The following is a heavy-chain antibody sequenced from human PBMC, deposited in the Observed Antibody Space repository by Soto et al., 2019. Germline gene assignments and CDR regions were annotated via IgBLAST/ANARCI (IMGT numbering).Heavy chain of an antibody. CDR3: ARESEDLASNFDY. Sequence: EVQLVESGGGLVKPGGSLRLSCAASGFTFTRYSMNWVRQAPGKGLEWVSSISSTTNYIYYADSMKGRFTVSRENAKNSVSLKMNSLSAEDTGLYYCARESEDLASNFDYWGHGTLVTLSS. J-gene: IGHJ4*01. CDR2: ISSTTNYI. CDR1: GFTFTRYS. V-gene: IGHV3-21*01.